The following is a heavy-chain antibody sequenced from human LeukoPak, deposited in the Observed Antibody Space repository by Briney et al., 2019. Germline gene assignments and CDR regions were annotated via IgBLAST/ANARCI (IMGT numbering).Heavy chain of an antibody. Sequence: GGSLRLSCAASGFTFSSYGMHWVRQAPGKGLEWVAVIWYDGSNKYYADSVKGRFTISRDNSKNTLYLQMNSLRAEDTAVYYCARGVAYCSSTSCPLGYWGQGTPVTVSS. D-gene: IGHD2-2*01. CDR2: IWYDGSNK. J-gene: IGHJ4*02. CDR3: ARGVAYCSSTSCPLGY. V-gene: IGHV3-33*01. CDR1: GFTFSSYG.